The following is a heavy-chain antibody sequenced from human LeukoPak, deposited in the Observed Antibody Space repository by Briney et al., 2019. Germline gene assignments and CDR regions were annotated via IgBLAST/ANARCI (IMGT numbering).Heavy chain of an antibody. Sequence: GGSLRLSCAASGFTFSIYSMNWVRQAPGKGLEWLSYTTGTSDTIYYADSVKGRFTISRDNAKNSLYLQMSSLRGEDTAVYYCASSKGPLDHWGQGTLVTVSS. V-gene: IGHV3-48*01. J-gene: IGHJ4*02. CDR3: ASSKGPLDH. CDR2: TTGTSDTI. CDR1: GFTFSIYS.